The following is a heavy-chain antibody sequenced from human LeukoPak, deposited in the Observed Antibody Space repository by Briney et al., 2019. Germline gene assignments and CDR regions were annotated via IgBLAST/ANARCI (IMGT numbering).Heavy chain of an antibody. D-gene: IGHD6-13*01. CDR1: GFNFRDYY. V-gene: IGHV3-11*04. Sequence: GGSLRLSCAASGFNFRDYYMSWIRQAPGKGLEWVSYISSSGSTIYYADSVKGRFTISRDNAKNSLYLQMNSLRAEDTAVYYCATEQLAAVGTVLDYWGQGILVTVSS. CDR2: ISSSGSTI. J-gene: IGHJ4*02. CDR3: ATEQLAAVGTVLDY.